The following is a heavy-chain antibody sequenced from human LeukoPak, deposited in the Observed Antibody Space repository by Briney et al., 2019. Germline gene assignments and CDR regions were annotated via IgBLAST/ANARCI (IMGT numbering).Heavy chain of an antibody. Sequence: ASVKVSCKASGYTFTSYGISWVRQAPGQGLEWMGWISAYNGNTNYAQKLQGRVTMTTDTSTSTAYMELRSLRSDDTAVYYCARGGTYYYDSSGSWRTFDYWGQGTLVTVSS. CDR3: ARGGTYYYDSSGSWRTFDY. D-gene: IGHD3-22*01. J-gene: IGHJ4*02. V-gene: IGHV1-18*01. CDR1: GYTFTSYG. CDR2: ISAYNGNT.